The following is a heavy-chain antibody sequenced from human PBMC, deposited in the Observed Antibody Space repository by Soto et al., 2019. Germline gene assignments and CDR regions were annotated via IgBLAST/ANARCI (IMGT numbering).Heavy chain of an antibody. D-gene: IGHD3-9*01. Sequence: QDHGQRLEWMGWINAGNGNTKYSQKFPGRVTITRDTSASTAYMELSSLRSEDTAVYYCARVTGYYAPDYWGQGTLVTV. CDR3: ARVTGYYAPDY. V-gene: IGHV1-3*01. J-gene: IGHJ4*02. CDR2: INAGNGNT.